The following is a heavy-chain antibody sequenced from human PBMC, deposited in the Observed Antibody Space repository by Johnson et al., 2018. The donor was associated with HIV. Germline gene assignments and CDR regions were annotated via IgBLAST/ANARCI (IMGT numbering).Heavy chain of an antibody. CDR1: GFTFSSYA. CDR2: IRGSGGST. V-gene: IGHV3-23*04. Sequence: MLLVESGGGLVQPGGSLRLSCAASGFTFSSYAMSWVRQAPGKGLEWVSAIRGSGGSTYYADSVKGRFTISRDNSKNTLYLQMISLRAEDTAVYYCARGDREIWFGGVIAPGAFDIWGQGTMVTVSS. CDR3: ARGDREIWFGGVIAPGAFDI. D-gene: IGHD3-16*02. J-gene: IGHJ3*02.